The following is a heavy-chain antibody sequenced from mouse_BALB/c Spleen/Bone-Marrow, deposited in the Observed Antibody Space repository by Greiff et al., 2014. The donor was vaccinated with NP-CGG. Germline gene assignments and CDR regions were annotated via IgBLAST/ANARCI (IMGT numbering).Heavy chain of an antibody. J-gene: IGHJ1*01. CDR2: IFPGDSTT. Sequence: VKLMESGVELVKPGASVKLSCKASGNTFTSYDINWVRQRPEQGLEWIGWIFPGDSTTKYNEKFNGKATLSTDKSSSTVHMQLSRLTSEDSAVYFCVRSRLRDWYFDVWGAGTTVTISS. CDR1: GNTFTSYD. D-gene: IGHD1-2*01. CDR3: VRSRLRDWYFDV. V-gene: IGHV1S56*01.